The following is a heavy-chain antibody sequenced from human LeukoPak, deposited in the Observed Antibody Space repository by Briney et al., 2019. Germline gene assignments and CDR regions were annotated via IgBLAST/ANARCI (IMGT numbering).Heavy chain of an antibody. CDR2: LYHSGST. Sequence: SETLSLTRTVSGGSISSSSYYWGWIRQPPGKGLEWIGSLYHSGSTYYNSSLKSRVTISVDTSKNQFSLKLSSVTAADTAVYYCASPGSFGSGWSLDYWGQGTLVTVSS. V-gene: IGHV4-39*01. D-gene: IGHD6-19*01. CDR1: GGSISSSSYY. CDR3: ASPGSFGSGWSLDY. J-gene: IGHJ4*02.